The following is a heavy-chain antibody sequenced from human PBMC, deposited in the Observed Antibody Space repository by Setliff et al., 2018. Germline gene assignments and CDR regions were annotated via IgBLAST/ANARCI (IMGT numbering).Heavy chain of an antibody. CDR1: GYTFTSYA. D-gene: IGHD2-2*01. Sequence: GASVKVSCKASGYTFTSYAMHWVRQAPGQRLEWMGWINAGNGNTKYSQKFQGRVTIITDESTNTAFMQLSSLRSDDTAVYYCARGPPDFVVVPAAAKFDFWGQGTLVTVSS. CDR3: ARGPPDFVVVPAAAKFDF. CDR2: INAGNGNT. V-gene: IGHV1-3*01. J-gene: IGHJ4*02.